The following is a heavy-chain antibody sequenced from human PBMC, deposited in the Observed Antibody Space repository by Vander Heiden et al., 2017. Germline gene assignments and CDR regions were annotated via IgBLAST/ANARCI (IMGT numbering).Heavy chain of an antibody. D-gene: IGHD2-2*01. CDR1: GFPFSSYA. J-gene: IGHJ4*02. Sequence: QVQLVESGGGVVQPGRSLRLSRAASGFPFSSYAMHWVRQARVKGLEWVAVISYDGSNKYYADPVKGRFTISRDNSKNTLYLQMNSLRAEDTAVYYCASDSQYQLLFDYFDYWGQGTLVTVSS. CDR2: ISYDGSNK. CDR3: ASDSQYQLLFDYFDY. V-gene: IGHV3-30-3*01.